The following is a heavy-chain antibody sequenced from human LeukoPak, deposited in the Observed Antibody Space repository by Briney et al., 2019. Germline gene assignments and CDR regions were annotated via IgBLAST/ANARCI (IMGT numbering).Heavy chain of an antibody. CDR3: AGSVGDIVVVPAAIHY. CDR1: GGSISSYY. CDR2: IYSSGST. D-gene: IGHD2-2*01. Sequence: SETLSLTCTVSGGSISSYYWSWIRQPPGKGLEWIGDIYSSGSTNYSPSLKSRVTISVDTSKNQFSLKLSSVTAADTAVYYCAGSVGDIVVVPAAIHYWGQGTLVTVSS. V-gene: IGHV4-59*01. J-gene: IGHJ4*02.